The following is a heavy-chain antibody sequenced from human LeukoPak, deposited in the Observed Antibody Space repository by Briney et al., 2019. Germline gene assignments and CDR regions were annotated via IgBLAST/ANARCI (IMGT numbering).Heavy chain of an antibody. CDR3: ASGRWDIVVVPAAMGDY. V-gene: IGHV1-18*01. J-gene: IGHJ4*02. Sequence: GASVKVSCKASGYTFTSYGISWVRQAPGQGLEWMGWISAYNGNTNYAQKLQGRVTITADKSTSTAYMELSSLRSEDTAVYYCASGRWDIVVVPAAMGDYWGQGTLVTVSS. CDR2: ISAYNGNT. D-gene: IGHD2-2*01. CDR1: GYTFTSYG.